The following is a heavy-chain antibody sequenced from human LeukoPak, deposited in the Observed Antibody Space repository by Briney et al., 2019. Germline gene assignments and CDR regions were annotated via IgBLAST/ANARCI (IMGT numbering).Heavy chain of an antibody. CDR1: GYIFTNYW. J-gene: IGHJ4*02. Sequence: GESLKISCEASGYIFTNYWIGRGRQMPGKGLEWIGTIYPGDFDTRYRLSFKGQVTISADKSINTAYLQWSSLKASDTAIYYCARLGLETYDNFGFYYLDYWAQGTLVTVSS. D-gene: IGHD3-22*01. CDR3: ARLGLETYDNFGFYYLDY. CDR2: IYPGDFDT. V-gene: IGHV5-51*01.